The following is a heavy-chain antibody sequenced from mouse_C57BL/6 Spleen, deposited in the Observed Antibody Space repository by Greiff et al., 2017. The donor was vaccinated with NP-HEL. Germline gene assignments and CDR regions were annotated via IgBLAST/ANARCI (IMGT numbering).Heavy chain of an antibody. CDR3: ARIDYDEGGYAMDY. V-gene: IGHV1-54*01. Sequence: VKLQESGAELVRPGTSVKVSCKASGYAFTNYLIEWVKQRPGQGLEWIGVINPGSGGTNYNEKFKGKATLTADKSSSTAYMQLSSLTSEDSAVYFGARIDYDEGGYAMDYWGQGTSVTVSS. D-gene: IGHD2-4*01. CDR2: INPGSGGT. CDR1: GYAFTNYL. J-gene: IGHJ4*01.